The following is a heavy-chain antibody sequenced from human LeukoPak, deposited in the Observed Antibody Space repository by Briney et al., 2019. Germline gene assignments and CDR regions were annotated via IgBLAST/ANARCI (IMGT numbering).Heavy chain of an antibody. CDR3: ARGDVLRMLEWSSLAFDP. D-gene: IGHD3-3*01. CDR2: INDSGST. V-gene: IGHV4-34*01. Sequence: PSETLALTCAAYGGSFSGYYWSWIRQPPGKGWEWIGEINDSGSTNYNTSFKSRVTIGVGTAKNHFSLQLSFVSAADTAVYYCARGDVLRMLEWSSLAFDPWGQGTLVTVSS. J-gene: IGHJ5*02. CDR1: GGSFSGYY.